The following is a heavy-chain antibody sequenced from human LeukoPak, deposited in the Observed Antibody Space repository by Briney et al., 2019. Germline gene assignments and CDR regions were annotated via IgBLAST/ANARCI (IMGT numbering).Heavy chain of an antibody. V-gene: IGHV4-4*02. J-gene: IGHJ4*02. CDR2: IWRSDHT. CDR1: GGSISSSDW. D-gene: IGHD2-2*01. CDR3: ARDPHCSSTNCPFDF. Sequence: SGTLSLTCAVSGGSISSSDWWSWVRQPPGRGLEWIGYIWRSDHTNYNPFLKSRVTMSLDKSKNQFSLKLSSVTAADTAVYYCARDPHCSSTNCPFDFWGQGTLVIVSS.